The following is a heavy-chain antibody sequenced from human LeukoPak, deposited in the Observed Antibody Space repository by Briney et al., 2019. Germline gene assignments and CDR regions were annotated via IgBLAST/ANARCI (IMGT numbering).Heavy chain of an antibody. CDR1: GFTFSGYG. CDR3: AILRDWANDAFDI. V-gene: IGHV3-30*02. J-gene: IGHJ3*02. CDR2: IHSDGSNK. Sequence: GGSLRLSCTASGFTFSGYGMHWVRQAPGKGLEGVTFIHSDGSNKYYADSVKGRFTISRDNSKNTVYLQMNILRPEDTAVYYCAILRDWANDAFDIWGQGTKVIVSS. D-gene: IGHD2-21*01.